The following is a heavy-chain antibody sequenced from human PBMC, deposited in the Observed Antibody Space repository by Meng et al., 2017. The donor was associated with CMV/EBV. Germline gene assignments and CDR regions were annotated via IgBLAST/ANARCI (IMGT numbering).Heavy chain of an antibody. D-gene: IGHD2-2*01. J-gene: IGHJ6*02. CDR1: VYTFTGYY. Sequence: ASVKVSCKASVYTFTGYYMHWVRQAPGQGLEWMGWINPNSGGTNYAQKFQGRVTMTRDTSISTAYMELSRLSSDDTAVYYCARVCSSTSCRGLRGYYGMDVWGQGTTVTVSS. CDR2: INPNSGGT. CDR3: ARVCSSTSCRGLRGYYGMDV. V-gene: IGHV1-2*02.